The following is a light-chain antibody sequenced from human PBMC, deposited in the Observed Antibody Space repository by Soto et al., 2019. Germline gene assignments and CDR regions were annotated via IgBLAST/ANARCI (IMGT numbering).Light chain of an antibody. CDR1: RSDIGIYNF. CDR2: DVS. Sequence: QSALTQPRSVSGSPGQSVTISCTGTRSDIGIYNFVSWYLQHPGKAPKLVIYDVSKRPSGVPDRFSGSKSGYTASLTISGLQDEDEADYYCQSYDSDFVIFGGGTKLTVL. J-gene: IGLJ2*01. V-gene: IGLV2-11*01. CDR3: QSYDSDFVI.